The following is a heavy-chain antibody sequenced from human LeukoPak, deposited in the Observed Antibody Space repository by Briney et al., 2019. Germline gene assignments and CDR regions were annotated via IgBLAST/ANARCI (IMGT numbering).Heavy chain of an antibody. V-gene: IGHV1-69*04. CDR1: GGTFSSYA. Sequence: SVKVSCKASGGTFSSYAISWVRQAPGQGLEWMGRIIPILGIANYAQKFQGRVTITADKSTSTAYMELSSLRAEDTAVYYCAKESSIAVAGPPGGYFDYWGQGTLVTVSS. J-gene: IGHJ4*02. CDR3: AKESSIAVAGPPGGYFDY. D-gene: IGHD6-19*01. CDR2: IIPILGIA.